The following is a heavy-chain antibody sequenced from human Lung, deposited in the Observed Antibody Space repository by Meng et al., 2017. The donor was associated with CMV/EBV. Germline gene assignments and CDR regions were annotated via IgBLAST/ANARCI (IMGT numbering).Heavy chain of an antibody. D-gene: IGHD3-16*01. CDR3: VRDVHGLEI. J-gene: IGHJ6*02. Sequence: ASVXVSCKASGYTLTTYGINWVRQAPGQGLEWMGWVNPYNGDGGYAQRFQGRVTVTTDTSINTAYLELTSLRSDDTAVYYCVRDVHGLEIWGQGTTVTVSS. V-gene: IGHV1-8*01. CDR1: GYTLTTYG. CDR2: VNPYNGDG.